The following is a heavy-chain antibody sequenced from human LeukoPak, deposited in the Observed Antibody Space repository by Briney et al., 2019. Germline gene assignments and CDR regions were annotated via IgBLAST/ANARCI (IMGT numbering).Heavy chain of an antibody. V-gene: IGHV4-30-4*08. D-gene: IGHD1-14*01. CDR3: ARDRSNPNLRWSYYFDY. J-gene: IGHJ4*02. CDR1: GYSISSGYY. Sequence: PSETLSLTCAVSGYSISSGYYWSWIRQPPGKGLEWIGYIYYSGSTYYNPSLKSRVTISVDTSKNQFSLKLSSVTAADTAVYYCARDRSNPNLRWSYYFDYWGQGTLVTVSS. CDR2: IYYSGST.